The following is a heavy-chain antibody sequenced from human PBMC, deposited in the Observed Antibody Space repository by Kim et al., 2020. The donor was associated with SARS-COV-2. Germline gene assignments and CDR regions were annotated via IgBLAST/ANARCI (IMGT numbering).Heavy chain of an antibody. V-gene: IGHV6-1*01. D-gene: IGHD3-10*01. CDR1: GDSVSSNSAA. Sequence: SQTLSLTCAISGDSVSSNSAAWNWIRQSPSRGLEWLGRTYYRSKWYNDYAVSVKSRITINPDTSKNQFSLQLNSVTPEDTAVYYCAMISYDIPLLWFGEPKQNYYYGMDVWGQGTTVTVSS. CDR2: TYYRSKWYN. CDR3: AMISYDIPLLWFGEPKQNYYYGMDV. J-gene: IGHJ6*02.